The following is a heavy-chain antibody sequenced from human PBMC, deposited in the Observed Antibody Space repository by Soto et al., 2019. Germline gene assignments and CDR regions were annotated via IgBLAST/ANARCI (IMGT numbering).Heavy chain of an antibody. CDR2: IYYSGST. V-gene: IGHV4-31*03. CDR1: GGSISSGGYY. CDR3: ARYNSHGLDRHFQH. D-gene: IGHD5-18*01. J-gene: IGHJ1*01. Sequence: PSETLSLTCTVSGGSISSGGYYWSWIRQHPGKGLEWIGYIYYSGSTCYNPSLKSRVTISVDTSKNQFSLKLSSVTAADTAVYYCARYNSHGLDRHFQHWGQGTLVTVSS.